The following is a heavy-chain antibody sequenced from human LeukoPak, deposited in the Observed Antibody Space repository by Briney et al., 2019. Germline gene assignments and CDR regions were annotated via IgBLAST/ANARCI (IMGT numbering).Heavy chain of an antibody. V-gene: IGHV3-11*01. CDR2: ISSSGSTI. J-gene: IGHJ6*02. Sequence: GGSLRLSCAASGFTFSDYYMSWIRQAPGKGLEWVSYISSSGSTIYYADSVKGRFTISRDNAKNSLYLQMNSLRAEDTAVYYCARDPYSNYYYYGMDVWGQGTTVTVSS. CDR1: GFTFSDYY. CDR3: ARDPYSNYYYYGMDV. D-gene: IGHD6-13*01.